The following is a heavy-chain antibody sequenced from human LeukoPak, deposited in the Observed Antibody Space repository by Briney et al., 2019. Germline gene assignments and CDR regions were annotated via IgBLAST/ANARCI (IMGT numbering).Heavy chain of an antibody. CDR1: GYTFSSYG. CDR2: ISGYNGNA. J-gene: IGHJ4*02. Sequence: ASVKVSCKASGYTFSSYGISWVRRAPGQGLEWMGWISGYNGNANYAQKLQGRVTMTTDTSTSTAYMELRSLRSDDTAVYYCARENFPTIRGYCTGGSCALDFWGQGTLVTVSS. D-gene: IGHD2-15*01. V-gene: IGHV1-18*01. CDR3: ARENFPTIRGYCTGGSCALDF.